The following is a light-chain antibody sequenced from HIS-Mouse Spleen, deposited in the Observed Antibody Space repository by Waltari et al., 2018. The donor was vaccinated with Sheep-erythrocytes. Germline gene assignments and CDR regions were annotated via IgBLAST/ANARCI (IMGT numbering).Light chain of an antibody. CDR2: AAS. Sequence: AIWMPQSPSLLSASTGDRVTISCRMSQGIRSYLAWYQQKPGKDPELLIYAASTLQSGVTSRFSGSGSGTDFTLTISCLQSEDFATYYYQQYYSFPYTFGQGTKLEIK. CDR3: QQYYSFPYT. V-gene: IGKV1D-8*02. CDR1: QGIRSY. J-gene: IGKJ2*01.